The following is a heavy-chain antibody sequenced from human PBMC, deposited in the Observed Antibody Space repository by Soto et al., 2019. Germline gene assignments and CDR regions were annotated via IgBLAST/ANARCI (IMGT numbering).Heavy chain of an antibody. J-gene: IGHJ6*02. Sequence: AAVKVSCKASGYTFTGYYRHWVRQAPGQGLEWMGWINPNSGGTNYAQKFQGRVTMTRDTSISTAYMELSRLRSDDTAVYYCARGKGATFYYYYGMDVWGQGTTVTVSS. V-gene: IGHV1-2*02. CDR3: ARGKGATFYYYYGMDV. CDR2: INPNSGGT. CDR1: GYTFTGYY. D-gene: IGHD1-26*01.